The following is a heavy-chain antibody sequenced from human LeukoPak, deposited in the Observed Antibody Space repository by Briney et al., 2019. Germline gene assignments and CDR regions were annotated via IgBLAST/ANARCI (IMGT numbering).Heavy chain of an antibody. CDR2: IKQDGSEK. V-gene: IGHV3-7*01. CDR1: GFTFSSYW. Sequence: PGGSLRLSCAASGFTFSSYWMSWVRQAPGKGLEWVANIKQDGSEKYYVDSVKGRFTISRDNAKNSLYLQTNSLRAEDTAVYYCARSDCSGGSCYQEYFQHWGQGTLVTVSS. J-gene: IGHJ1*01. CDR3: ARSDCSGGSCYQEYFQH. D-gene: IGHD2-15*01.